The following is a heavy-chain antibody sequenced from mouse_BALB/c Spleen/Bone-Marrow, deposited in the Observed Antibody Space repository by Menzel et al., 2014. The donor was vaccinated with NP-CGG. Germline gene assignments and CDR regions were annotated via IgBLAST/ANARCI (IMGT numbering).Heavy chain of an antibody. V-gene: IGHV1-18*01. Sequence: EVQLQQSGPELVKPGASVKIPCKASGYTFTDYNMDWVKQSHGKSLEWIGDINPDNGGTIYNQKFKGKATLTVDKSSSTAYMELRSLTSEDTTVYYCAREDSSGYDAMDYWGQGTSVTVSS. CDR2: INPDNGGT. CDR1: GYTFTDYN. J-gene: IGHJ4*01. D-gene: IGHD3-2*01. CDR3: AREDSSGYDAMDY.